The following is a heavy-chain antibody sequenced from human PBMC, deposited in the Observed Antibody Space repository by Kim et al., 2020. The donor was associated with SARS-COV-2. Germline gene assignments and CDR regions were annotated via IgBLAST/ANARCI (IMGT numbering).Heavy chain of an antibody. J-gene: IGHJ3*02. V-gene: IGHV1-8*01. D-gene: IGHD3-3*01. CDR3: ARDLITIFGVVSYDAFDI. Sequence: FQGRVTMTRNTSISTAYMELSSLRSEDTAVYYCARDLITIFGVVSYDAFDIWGQGTMVTVSS.